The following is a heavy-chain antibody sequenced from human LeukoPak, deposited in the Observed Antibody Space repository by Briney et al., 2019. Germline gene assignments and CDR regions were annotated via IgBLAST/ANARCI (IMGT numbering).Heavy chain of an antibody. D-gene: IGHD1-26*01. CDR2: INTNTGNP. J-gene: IGHJ4*02. Sequence: ASVKVSCKASGYTFTSYAMNWVRQAPGQGLEWMGWINTNTGNPTYAQGFTGRFVFSLDTSVSTAYLQISSLKAEDTAVYYCARDLLMWELQHPGGHWGQGTLVTVSS. V-gene: IGHV7-4-1*02. CDR3: ARDLLMWELQHPGGH. CDR1: GYTFTSYA.